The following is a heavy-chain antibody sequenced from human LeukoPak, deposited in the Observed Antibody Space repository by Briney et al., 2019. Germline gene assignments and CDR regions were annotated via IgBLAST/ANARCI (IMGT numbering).Heavy chain of an antibody. CDR1: GFSFSNYE. CDR3: ASEAVLVAAGIDC. CDR2: INNGGGTI. D-gene: IGHD3-3*02. V-gene: IGHV3-48*03. Sequence: PGGSLRLSCAASGFSFSNYEMNWVRQSPGKGLEWVSYINNGGGTIWYADSVKGRFTISRDNTKNSLYLQMNSLRAEDTAMYYCASEAVLVAAGIDCCGQGTLVTVSS. J-gene: IGHJ4*02.